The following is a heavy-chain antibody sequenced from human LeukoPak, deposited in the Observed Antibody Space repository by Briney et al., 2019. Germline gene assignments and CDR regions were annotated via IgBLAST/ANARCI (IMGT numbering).Heavy chain of an antibody. CDR2: IYSGGST. V-gene: IGHV3-66*01. D-gene: IGHD6-19*01. CDR3: ARARGSGWYYFDY. CDR1: GFTVSSNY. J-gene: IGHJ4*02. Sequence: PGGSLRLSCAASGFTVSSNYMGWVRQAPGKGLEWVSLIYSGGSTYYADSAKDRFFISRDNSRNTLYLQMNSLRAEDTAVYYCARARGSGWYYFDYWGQGTLVTVSS.